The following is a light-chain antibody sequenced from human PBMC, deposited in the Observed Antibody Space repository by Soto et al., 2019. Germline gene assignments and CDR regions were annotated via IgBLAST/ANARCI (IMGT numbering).Light chain of an antibody. CDR3: SSYAGSSNV. Sequence: QSALTQPPSASGSPGQSVALSCTGTSSDVGGYNYVSWYQQHPGKAPKLMIYEVNKRPSGVPDRFSGSKSCNTASLTVSGLQAEDEADYYCSSYAGSSNVFGTGTKLTVL. V-gene: IGLV2-8*01. CDR1: SSDVGGYNY. J-gene: IGLJ1*01. CDR2: EVN.